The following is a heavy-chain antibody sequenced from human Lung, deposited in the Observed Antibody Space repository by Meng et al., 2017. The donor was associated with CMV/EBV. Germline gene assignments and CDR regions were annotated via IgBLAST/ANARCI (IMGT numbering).Heavy chain of an antibody. CDR3: AKAFSSSWYREYYDY. CDR2: IRYDGNKK. Sequence: LXCAASGFSFSSYGMQWVRQAPGKGLEWVTFIRYDGNKKYYVDSVKGRFTISRDNSKNTLYLQLNSLRVEDTAVYYCAKAFSSSWYREYYDYWGQGTLVTVSS. D-gene: IGHD6-13*01. CDR1: GFSFSSYG. J-gene: IGHJ4*02. V-gene: IGHV3-30*02.